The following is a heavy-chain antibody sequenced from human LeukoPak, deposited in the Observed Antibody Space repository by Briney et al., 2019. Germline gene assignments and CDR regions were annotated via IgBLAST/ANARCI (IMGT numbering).Heavy chain of an antibody. D-gene: IGHD1-26*01. CDR3: VKSRRVGANQRGLFDY. J-gene: IGHJ4*02. CDR2: ISAYNGNT. Sequence: GASVKVSCKASGYTFTSYGISWVRQAPGQGLEWMGWISAYNGNTNYAQKLQGRVTMTTDTSTSTAYMELRSLRSDDTAVYYCVKSRRVGANQRGLFDYWGQGTLVTVSP. V-gene: IGHV1-18*01. CDR1: GYTFTSYG.